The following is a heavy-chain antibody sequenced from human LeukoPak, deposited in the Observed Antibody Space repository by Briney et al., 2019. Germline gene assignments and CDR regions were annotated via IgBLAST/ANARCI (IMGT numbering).Heavy chain of an antibody. J-gene: IGHJ5*02. CDR1: GYTFISYG. V-gene: IGHV1-18*01. D-gene: IGHD6-19*01. CDR2: ISSHNGYT. CDR3: ARRRAVAGVNWFDP. Sequence: ASVKVSCKASGYTFISYGISWVRQAPGQGLEWKGWISSHNGYTKYAQKFQGRVTMTTETSMSTAYMELGSLRSDDTAVYYCARRRAVAGVNWFDPWGQGTLVTVSS.